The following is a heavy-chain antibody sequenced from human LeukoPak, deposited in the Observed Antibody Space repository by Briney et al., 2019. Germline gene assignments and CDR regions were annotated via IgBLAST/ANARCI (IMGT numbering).Heavy chain of an antibody. V-gene: IGHV3-48*03. CDR1: GFTFSSYE. Sequence: GGSLRLSCAASGFTFSSYEMNWVRQAPGKGLEWVSYISSSGSTVYYADSVKGRFTISGDNAKNSLYLQMNSLRAEDTAVYYCARGCSSTSCYEFGYYMDVWGKGTTVTVSS. CDR3: ARGCSSTSCYEFGYYMDV. J-gene: IGHJ6*03. D-gene: IGHD2-2*01. CDR2: ISSSGSTV.